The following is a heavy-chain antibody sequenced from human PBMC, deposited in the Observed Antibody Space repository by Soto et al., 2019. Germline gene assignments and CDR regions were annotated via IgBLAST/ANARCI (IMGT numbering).Heavy chain of an antibody. CDR3: AKIVLYSVTIDFYY. Sequence: GGSLRLSCAASGFTFSSYGMHWVRQAPGKGLEWVAVISYDGSNKYYADSVKGRFTISRDNSKNTLYLQMNSLRAEDTAVYYCAKIVLYSVTIDFYYWGQGTLVTVSS. V-gene: IGHV3-30*18. CDR2: ISYDGSNK. D-gene: IGHD4-17*01. CDR1: GFTFSSYG. J-gene: IGHJ4*02.